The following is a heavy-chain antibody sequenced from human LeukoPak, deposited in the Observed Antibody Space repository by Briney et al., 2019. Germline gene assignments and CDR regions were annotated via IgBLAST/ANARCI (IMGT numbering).Heavy chain of an antibody. CDR2: INPSGGST. CDR3: ARDMSITMVRGVNRDGEPFDY. D-gene: IGHD3-10*01. J-gene: IGHJ4*02. V-gene: IGHV1-46*03. Sequence: ASVKVSCKASGYTFTSYYMHWVRQAPGQGLEWMGIINPSGGSTSYAQKFQGRVTMTRDTSTSTVYMELSGLRSEDTAVYYCARDMSITMVRGVNRDGEPFDYWGQGTLVTVSS. CDR1: GYTFTSYY.